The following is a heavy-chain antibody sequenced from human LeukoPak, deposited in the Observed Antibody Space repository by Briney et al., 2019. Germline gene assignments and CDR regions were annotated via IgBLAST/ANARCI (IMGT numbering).Heavy chain of an antibody. Sequence: GGSLRLSCAASGFTVSSNYMGWVRQAPGKGLGWVSVIYTDGRTYSADSMKGRFTLSRDNSKNTLYLQMSSLRAEDTAVYYCARRRAASWSFDSWGQGTLVTVSS. V-gene: IGHV3-66*04. CDR1: GFTVSSNY. D-gene: IGHD6-13*01. J-gene: IGHJ4*02. CDR2: IYTDGRT. CDR3: ARRRAASWSFDS.